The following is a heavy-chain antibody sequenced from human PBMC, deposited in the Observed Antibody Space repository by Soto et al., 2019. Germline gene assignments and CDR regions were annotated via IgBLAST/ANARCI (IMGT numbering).Heavy chain of an antibody. J-gene: IGHJ6*02. CDR1: GGSISSSNW. CDR3: ARATRWGIAAACMDV. CDR2: IYHSGST. D-gene: IGHD6-13*01. V-gene: IGHV4-4*02. Sequence: SETLSLTCAVSGGSISSSNWWSWVRQPPGKGLEWIGEIYHSGSTNYNPSLKSRVTISVDKSKNQFSLKLSSVTAADTAVYYCARATRWGIAAACMDVWGQGTTVTVSS.